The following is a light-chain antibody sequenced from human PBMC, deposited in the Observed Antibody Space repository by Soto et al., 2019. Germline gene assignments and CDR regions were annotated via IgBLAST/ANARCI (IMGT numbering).Light chain of an antibody. J-gene: IGKJ3*01. Sequence: DSQMTQSPSSLSASVGDRVTITCRATDYVSSGLARCQQRPGKAPKSLMYAVSTFQRGVPARFSGSGSGTTFTLTISCLQPEDFATYSCQQYSSFQFSFDRGTTVDIK. CDR1: DYVSSG. V-gene: IGKV1D-16*01. CDR2: AVS. CDR3: QQYSSFQFS.